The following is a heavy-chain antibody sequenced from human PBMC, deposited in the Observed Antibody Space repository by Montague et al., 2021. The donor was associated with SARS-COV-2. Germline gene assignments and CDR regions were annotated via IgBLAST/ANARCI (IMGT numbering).Heavy chain of an antibody. CDR1: GGSFSGYH. V-gene: IGHV4-34*01. CDR3: ARGARGY. CDR2: INYGGST. D-gene: IGHD5-12*01. Sequence: SETLSLTCAVYGGSFSGYHWTWIRQSQGGGLEWIGQINYGGSTKYNPSLRSRVTISIDTSKNQFSLKLTSVTAADTAVYYCARGARGYWGQGTLVTVSS. J-gene: IGHJ4*02.